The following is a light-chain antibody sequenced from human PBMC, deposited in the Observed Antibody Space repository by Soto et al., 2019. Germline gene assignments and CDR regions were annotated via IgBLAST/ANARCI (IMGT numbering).Light chain of an antibody. J-gene: IGKJ4*01. V-gene: IGKV1-39*01. CDR1: QSIGGF. Sequence: DIQMTQSPSSLSVSVGDRVTITCRPSQSIGGFLNWYQQKLGKAPKLLIYVASSLQSGVPSRFSGSGSGTDFTLTICSLQPGDFATHYCQQSYNTPPALGGGTKMDTK. CDR2: VAS. CDR3: QQSYNTPPA.